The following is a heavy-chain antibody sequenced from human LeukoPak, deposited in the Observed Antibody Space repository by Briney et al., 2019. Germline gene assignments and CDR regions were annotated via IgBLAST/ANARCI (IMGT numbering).Heavy chain of an antibody. Sequence: SETLSLTCTVSGGSISSSSYYWGWSRQPPGKGLEWIGSIYYSGSTYYNPSLKSRVTISIDTSKNQFSLKLSSVTAADTAVYYCAREDYCSGGSCYSGYFQHWGQGTLVTVSS. CDR1: GGSISSSSYY. D-gene: IGHD2-15*01. J-gene: IGHJ1*01. CDR2: IYYSGST. CDR3: AREDYCSGGSCYSGYFQH. V-gene: IGHV4-39*02.